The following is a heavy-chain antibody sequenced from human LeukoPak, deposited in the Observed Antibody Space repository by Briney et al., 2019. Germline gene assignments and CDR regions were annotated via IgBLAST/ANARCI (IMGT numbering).Heavy chain of an antibody. CDR3: ASHLYYDSSGYYYIPRPYYYYGMDV. J-gene: IGHJ6*02. CDR2: ISGSGSST. Sequence: PGGSLRLSCAASGFTFSSYAMSWVRQAPGKGLEWVSAISGSGSSTYYADSVKGRFTISRDNSKNTLYLQMNSLRAEDTAVYYCASHLYYDSSGYYYIPRPYYYYGMDVWGQGTTVTVSS. D-gene: IGHD3-22*01. CDR1: GFTFSSYA. V-gene: IGHV3-23*01.